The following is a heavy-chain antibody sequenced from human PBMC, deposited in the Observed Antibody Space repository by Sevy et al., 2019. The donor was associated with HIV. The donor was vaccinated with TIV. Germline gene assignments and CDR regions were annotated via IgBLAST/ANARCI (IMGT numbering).Heavy chain of an antibody. Sequence: SETLSLTCTVSGGSVSSGSYYWSWIRQPPGKGLEWIGYIYYSGSTNYNPSLKSRVTISVDTSKNQFSLKLSSVTAADTAVYYCARDPNYYGDHGIDYWGQGTLVTVSS. D-gene: IGHD4-17*01. CDR3: ARDPNYYGDHGIDY. J-gene: IGHJ4*02. V-gene: IGHV4-61*01. CDR2: IYYSGST. CDR1: GGSVSSGSYY.